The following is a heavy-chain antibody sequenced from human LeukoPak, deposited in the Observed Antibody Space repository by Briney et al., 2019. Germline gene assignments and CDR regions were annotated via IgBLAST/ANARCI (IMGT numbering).Heavy chain of an antibody. Sequence: SETLSLTCAVYGGSFSGYYWSWIRQPPGKGLEWIGEINHSGSTNYNPSLKSRVTISVDTSKNQFSLKLSSVTAADTAVYYCARRAGIAAAGTGRDFDYWGQGTLVTVSS. CDR3: ARRAGIAAAGTGRDFDY. J-gene: IGHJ4*02. CDR2: INHSGST. D-gene: IGHD6-13*01. CDR1: GGSFSGYY. V-gene: IGHV4-34*01.